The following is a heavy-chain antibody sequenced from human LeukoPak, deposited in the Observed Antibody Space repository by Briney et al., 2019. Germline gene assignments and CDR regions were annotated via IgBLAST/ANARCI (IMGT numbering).Heavy chain of an antibody. V-gene: IGHV4-31*03. CDR1: GGSISSGGYY. CDR3: ARSSGYYQYYFDS. Sequence: SQTLSLTCTVSGGSISSGGYYWSWIRQHPGKGLEWIGYIYHSGSTYYNPSLKSRVTISVDASKNQFSLKLTSVTAADTAVYFCARSSGYYQYYFDSWGQGTLVTVSS. J-gene: IGHJ4*02. D-gene: IGHD3-22*01. CDR2: IYHSGST.